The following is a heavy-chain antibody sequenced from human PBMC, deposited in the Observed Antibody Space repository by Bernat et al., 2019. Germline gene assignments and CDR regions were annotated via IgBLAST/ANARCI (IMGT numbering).Heavy chain of an antibody. V-gene: IGHV3-21*01. CDR3: ARNLAAAGPAGFDY. Sequence: EVQLVESGGGLVKPGGSLTLSCAASGFTFTCCSMNWVRQAPGKGLEWVSSISSSGTYIYYADSVKGRFTISRDNAKNSLYLQMNSLRAEDTAVYYCARNLAAAGPAGFDYWGQGTLVTVSS. J-gene: IGHJ4*02. D-gene: IGHD6-13*01. CDR1: GFTFTCCS. CDR2: ISSSGTYI.